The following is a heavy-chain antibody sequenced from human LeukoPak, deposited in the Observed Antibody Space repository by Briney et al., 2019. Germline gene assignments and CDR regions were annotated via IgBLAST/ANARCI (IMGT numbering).Heavy chain of an antibody. CDR1: DGSISGFY. V-gene: IGHV4-4*08. CDR2: VYSSGST. D-gene: IGHD3-10*01. J-gene: IGHJ5*02. Sequence: PSESLSLTCTVSDGSISGFYWTWIRQSPGRGLEWIGYVYSSGSTNYNPSLKSRVTILLDTSKNQFSLKLYSVTAADTAVYYCARDPGGWFDPWGQGALVTVSS. CDR3: ARDPGGWFDP.